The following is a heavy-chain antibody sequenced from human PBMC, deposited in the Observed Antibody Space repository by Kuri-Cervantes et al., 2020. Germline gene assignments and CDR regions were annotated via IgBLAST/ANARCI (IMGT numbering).Heavy chain of an antibody. CDR1: GFSLSTSGVC. Sequence: SGATLVKPTQTKILTCTYSGFSLSTSGVCVSWIRQPPVKALEWLARIDWDDDKYYSTSLKTRLTISKDTSKNQVVLTMTNMDPVDTATYYCAHNPGSSGWYGWYFDYWGQGTLITVSS. D-gene: IGHD6-19*01. V-gene: IGHV2-70*12. CDR3: AHNPGSSGWYGWYFDY. CDR2: IDWDDDK. J-gene: IGHJ4*02.